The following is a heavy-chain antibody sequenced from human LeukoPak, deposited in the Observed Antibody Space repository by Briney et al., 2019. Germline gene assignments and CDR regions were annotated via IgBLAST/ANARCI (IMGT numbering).Heavy chain of an antibody. CDR1: GFTFSSSG. CDR2: ISYDGSNK. J-gene: IGHJ3*02. Sequence: GRSLRLSCAASGFTFSSSGMHWVRQAPGKGLEWVAVISYDGSNKYYAESVKGRFTNSRDNSKNTLYPQMNSLRPEDTAVYHCAKDRSSSWSLDIWGQGTMVTVSS. V-gene: IGHV3-30*18. CDR3: AKDRSSSWSLDI. D-gene: IGHD6-13*01.